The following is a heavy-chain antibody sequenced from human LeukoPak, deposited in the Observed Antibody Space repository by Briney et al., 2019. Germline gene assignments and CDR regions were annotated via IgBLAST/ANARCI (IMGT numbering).Heavy chain of an antibody. CDR1: GYTFTRYY. D-gene: IGHD6-19*01. J-gene: IGHJ5*02. V-gene: IGHV1-2*02. Sequence: GASVTVSCKASGYTFTRYYMHWVRQAPGQGLEWMGWINPNSGGTNYAQKFQGRVTMTRDTSISTAYMELSRLRSDDTAVYYCARGGSASTAVAGTGWFDPWGQGTLVTVSS. CDR3: ARGGSASTAVAGTGWFDP. CDR2: INPNSGGT.